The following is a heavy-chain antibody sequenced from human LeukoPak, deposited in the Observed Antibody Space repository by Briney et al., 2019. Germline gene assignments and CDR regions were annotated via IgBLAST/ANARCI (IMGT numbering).Heavy chain of an antibody. Sequence: GASVKVFXKASGYTFTSYGISWVRQAPGQGLEWMGWISAYNGNTNYAQKLQGRVTMTTDTSTSTAYMELRSLRSDDTAVYYCARAPLITIFGVVIRPFDYWGQGTLVTVSS. J-gene: IGHJ4*02. CDR1: GYTFTSYG. CDR3: ARAPLITIFGVVIRPFDY. CDR2: ISAYNGNT. V-gene: IGHV1-18*01. D-gene: IGHD3-3*01.